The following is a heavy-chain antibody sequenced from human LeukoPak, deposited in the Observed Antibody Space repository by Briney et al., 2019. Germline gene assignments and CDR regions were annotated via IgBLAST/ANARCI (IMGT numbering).Heavy chain of an antibody. CDR2: ISSGGRTI. CDR1: GFTFSDYY. CDR3: ARPVVAATTPDTFDI. D-gene: IGHD2-15*01. Sequence: GGSLRLSCAASGFTFSDYYMSWIRQAPGKGLEWVSYISSGGRTIYYADSVKGRFTMSRDNAKNSLYLQMNSLRAEDTAVYYCARPVVAATTPDTFDIWGQGTMVTVSS. V-gene: IGHV3-11*04. J-gene: IGHJ3*02.